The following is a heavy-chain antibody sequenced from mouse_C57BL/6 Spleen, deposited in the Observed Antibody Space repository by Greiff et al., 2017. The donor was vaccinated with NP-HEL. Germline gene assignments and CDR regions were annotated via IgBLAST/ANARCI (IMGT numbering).Heavy chain of an antibody. CDR3: ATYDYDDAEFAY. CDR2: IDPNSGGT. D-gene: IGHD2-4*01. Sequence: VQLQQPGAELVKPGASVKLSCKASGYTFTSYWMHWVKQRPGRGLEWIGRIDPNSGGTKYNEKFKSKATLTVDKPSSTAYMQLSSLTSEDSAVYYCATYDYDDAEFAYWGQGTLVTVSA. V-gene: IGHV1-72*01. CDR1: GYTFTSYW. J-gene: IGHJ3*01.